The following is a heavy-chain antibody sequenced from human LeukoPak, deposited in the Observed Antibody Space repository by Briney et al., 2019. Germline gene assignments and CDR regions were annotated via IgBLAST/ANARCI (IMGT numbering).Heavy chain of an antibody. Sequence: SETLSLTCTVSGGSLSGYYWSWIRQPPGKGLEWIGYIYYSGSTNYNPSLKSRVTISVDTSKNQFSLKLSSVTAADTAVYYCARVTGYSSRVLDYWGQGTLVTVSS. CDR2: IYYSGST. CDR1: GGSLSGYY. CDR3: ARVTGYSSRVLDY. D-gene: IGHD6-13*01. J-gene: IGHJ4*02. V-gene: IGHV4-59*01.